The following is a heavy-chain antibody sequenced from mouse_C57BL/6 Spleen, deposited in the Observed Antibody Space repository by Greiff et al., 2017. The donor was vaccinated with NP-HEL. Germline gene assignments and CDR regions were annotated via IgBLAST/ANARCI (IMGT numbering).Heavy chain of an antibody. Sequence: VQLQQSGAELARPGASVKLSCKASGYTFTSYGISWVKQRTGQGLEWIGEIYPRSGNTYYNEKFKGKATLTADKSSSTAYLELRSLTSEDSAVYFGARDSLTGYYFDYWGQGTTLTVSS. CDR2: IYPRSGNT. CDR3: ARDSLTGYYFDY. CDR1: GYTFTSYG. D-gene: IGHD4-1*01. J-gene: IGHJ2*01. V-gene: IGHV1-81*01.